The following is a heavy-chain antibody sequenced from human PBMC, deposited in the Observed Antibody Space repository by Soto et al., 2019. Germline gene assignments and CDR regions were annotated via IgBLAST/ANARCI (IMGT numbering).Heavy chain of an antibody. CDR2: INAGNGNT. CDR1: GYTFTSYA. J-gene: IGHJ3*02. V-gene: IGHV1-3*01. CDR3: AREELVVTPRNDTFDI. D-gene: IGHD2-21*02. Sequence: QVQLVQSGAEVKKPGASVKVSCKASGYTFTSYAMHWVRQAPGQRLEWMGWINAGNGNTKYSQKFQGRVTITRDTSASTAYMELSSLRSDDTAVYYCAREELVVTPRNDTFDIWGQGTMVTVSS.